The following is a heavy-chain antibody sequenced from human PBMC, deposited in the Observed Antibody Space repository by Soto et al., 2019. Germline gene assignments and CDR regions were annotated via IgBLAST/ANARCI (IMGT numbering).Heavy chain of an antibody. Sequence: SQTLSLTCAISGDSVSSNSAAWNWIRQSPSRGLEWLGRTYYRSKWFYDYAVSVKSRITINPDTSKNQFSLQLNSVTPEDTAVYYCARKDDSSGYYDPIDAFDIWGQGTMVTVSS. D-gene: IGHD3-22*01. CDR1: GDSVSSNSAA. CDR3: ARKDDSSGYYDPIDAFDI. V-gene: IGHV6-1*01. CDR2: TYYRSKWFY. J-gene: IGHJ3*02.